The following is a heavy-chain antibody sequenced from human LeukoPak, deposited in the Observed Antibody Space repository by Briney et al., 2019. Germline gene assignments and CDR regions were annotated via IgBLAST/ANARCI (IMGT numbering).Heavy chain of an antibody. V-gene: IGHV3-74*01. J-gene: IGHJ5*02. CDR3: ASSSGGFNWFDP. CDR2: INSDGSST. CDR1: GFTFSSYA. D-gene: IGHD3-22*01. Sequence: GGSLRLSCSASGFTFSSYAMHWVRQAPGKGLVWVPRINSDGSSTNYADSVKGRFTISRDNAKNTLYLQMNSLRVEDTAVYYCASSSGGFNWFDPWGQGTLVTVSS.